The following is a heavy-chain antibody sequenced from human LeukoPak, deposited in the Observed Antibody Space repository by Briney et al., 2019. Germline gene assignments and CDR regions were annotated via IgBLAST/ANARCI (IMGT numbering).Heavy chain of an antibody. CDR3: AREHTPYGSGCTAAY. CDR1: GFPFSSYG. V-gene: IGHV3-48*01. Sequence: PGGSLRLSCAASGFPFSSYGMNWVRQAPGRGLEWVSCVSPRSSTIYHADSVKGRFTISRDNAKNSLYLQMNSLRAEDTAVYYCAREHTPYGSGCTAAYWGQGTLVTVSS. CDR2: VSPRSSTI. J-gene: IGHJ4*02. D-gene: IGHD6-19*01.